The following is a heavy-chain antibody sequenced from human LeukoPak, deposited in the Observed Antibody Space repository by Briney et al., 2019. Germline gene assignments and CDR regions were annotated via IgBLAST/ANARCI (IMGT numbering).Heavy chain of an antibody. CDR1: GGSISSSSYY. V-gene: IGHV4-61*02. CDR2: IYTSGST. CDR3: ARDRVTTNAFDI. J-gene: IGHJ3*02. Sequence: SETLSLTCTVSGGSISSSSYYWGWIRQPAGKGLEWIGRIYTSGSTNYNPSLKSRVTMSVDTSKNQFSLKLSSVTAADTAVYYCARDRVTTNAFDIWGQGTMVTVSS. D-gene: IGHD4-17*01.